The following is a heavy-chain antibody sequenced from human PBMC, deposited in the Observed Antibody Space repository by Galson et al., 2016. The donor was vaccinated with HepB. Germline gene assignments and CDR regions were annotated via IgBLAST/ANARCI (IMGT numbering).Heavy chain of an antibody. Sequence: SLRLSCAASGFPFSRYWMSWVRQAPGKGLEWLANIERDGSEENYVDSVRGRFTISRDNAKSLLYLQMNSLRVEDTAVYYCARDYDHYGADPMGAQGTLVTVSS. CDR1: GFPFSRYW. J-gene: IGHJ4*02. D-gene: IGHD4/OR15-4a*01. CDR3: ARDYDHYGADPM. V-gene: IGHV3-7*01. CDR2: IERDGSEE.